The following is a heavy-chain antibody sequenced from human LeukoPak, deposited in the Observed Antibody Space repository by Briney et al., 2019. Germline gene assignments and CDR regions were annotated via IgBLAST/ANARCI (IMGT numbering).Heavy chain of an antibody. J-gene: IGHJ4*02. V-gene: IGHV4-59*01. D-gene: IGHD4-17*01. CDR3: ARDGTTVTTIDY. CDR1: GSSINVYY. Sequence: SETLSLTCTVSGSSINVYYWSWIRQSPGKGLEWIAYISYSGSTNYNPSLKSRVTISVDTSKNQFSLRLSSMTAADTAVYYCARDGTTVTTIDYWGQGTLVTVSS. CDR2: ISYSGST.